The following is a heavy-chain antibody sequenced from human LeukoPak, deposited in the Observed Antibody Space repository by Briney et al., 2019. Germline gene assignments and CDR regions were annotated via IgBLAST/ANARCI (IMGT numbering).Heavy chain of an antibody. CDR1: GFTFSSYS. D-gene: IGHD1-26*01. J-gene: IGHJ4*02. CDR3: AKNRGGSYYSGSDY. Sequence: GGSLRLSCAAYGFTFSSYSMNWVRQAPGKGLEWVSAVRGSDAGTSYADSVKGRFTISRDNSKNTLYLQMTSLRAEDTAVYYCAKNRGGSYYSGSDYWGQGTLVTVSS. CDR2: VRGSDAGT. V-gene: IGHV3-23*01.